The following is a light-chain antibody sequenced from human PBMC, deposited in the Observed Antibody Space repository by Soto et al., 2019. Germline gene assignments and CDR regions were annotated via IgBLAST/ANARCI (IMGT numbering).Light chain of an antibody. Sequence: DIQMTQSPSTLSASVGDRVTITCRASQNINNWLAWYQQKPGKAPKLLIYKASSLESGVPSRFSGSRSGTEFTLTISSLQPDDLATYYCQQYNSYSTLGQGTKLEIK. CDR1: QNINNW. CDR3: QQYNSYST. J-gene: IGKJ2*01. V-gene: IGKV1-5*03. CDR2: KAS.